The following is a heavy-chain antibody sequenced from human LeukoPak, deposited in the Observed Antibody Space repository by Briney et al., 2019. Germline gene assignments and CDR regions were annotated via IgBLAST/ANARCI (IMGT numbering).Heavy chain of an antibody. D-gene: IGHD4-17*01. CDR3: ASALRQDYGDFGQGFDH. CDR1: GFTVSNNY. CDR2: IYRSGNQ. J-gene: IGHJ4*02. Sequence: TGGSLRLSCAASGFTVSNNYMSWVRQASGKGLEWVSLIYRSGNQDHADSVKGRFIISRDNSKNILYLQMNSLRAEDTALYYCASALRQDYGDFGQGFDHWGQGTLVTVSS. V-gene: IGHV3-66*01.